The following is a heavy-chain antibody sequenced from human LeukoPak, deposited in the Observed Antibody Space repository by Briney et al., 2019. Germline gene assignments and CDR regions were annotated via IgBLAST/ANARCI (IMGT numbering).Heavy chain of an antibody. CDR1: GYRFTRYW. V-gene: IGHV5-51*01. J-gene: IGHJ4*02. CDR2: VHPADSDT. Sequence: PGESLKISCQGSGYRFTRYWIGWVRQMPGKGLEWMGIVHPADSDTRYSTSFEGQVTISVDKSINTTYLQWSSLEASDTAMYYCTRLTDGYWYFAYWGQGTLVTVSS. CDR3: TRLTDGYWYFAY. D-gene: IGHD6-25*01.